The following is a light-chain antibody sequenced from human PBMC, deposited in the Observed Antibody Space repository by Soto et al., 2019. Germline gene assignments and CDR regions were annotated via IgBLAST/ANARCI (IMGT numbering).Light chain of an antibody. CDR2: WAS. J-gene: IGKJ1*01. CDR1: QSLLNTSNNKNY. Sequence: DIVMTQSPDSLAVSLGVRATINCKSSQSLLNTSNNKNYLTGYQQKPGQPPKLLIYWASTRESGVPDRFSGSGSGTDFTLNISSLQAEDVPVYYCQQYYSAPRTFGQGTKVDIK. V-gene: IGKV4-1*01. CDR3: QQYYSAPRT.